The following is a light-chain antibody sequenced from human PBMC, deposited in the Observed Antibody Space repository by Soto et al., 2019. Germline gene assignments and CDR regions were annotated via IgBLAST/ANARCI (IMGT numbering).Light chain of an antibody. CDR1: QRFNRW. J-gene: IGKJ1*01. CDR2: EAS. Sequence: DIQMTQSPSTLSASVGDRVTITCRARQRFNRWLAWFQQKPGKAPNLLIYEASTLESGVPSRFSGSGSGTEFTLTIRSLQPDDFATYYCLQYYSYPRTFGQGTKVDIK. V-gene: IGKV1-5*03. CDR3: LQYYSYPRT.